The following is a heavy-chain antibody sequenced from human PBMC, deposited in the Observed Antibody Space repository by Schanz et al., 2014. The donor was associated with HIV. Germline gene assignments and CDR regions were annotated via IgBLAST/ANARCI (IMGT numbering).Heavy chain of an antibody. V-gene: IGHV3-23*04. CDR2: ISVSGRST. D-gene: IGHD3-22*01. CDR3: AKPEYDSRGNSQSHFDS. Sequence: EVQLVESGGGLVKPGRSLRLSCTASGFTFSDYPMSWLRQAPGKGLEWVSGISVSGRSTYYADSVKGRFTISRDNAKNMLYVQMNSLRAEDTAVYYCAKPEYDSRGNSQSHFDSWGRGTLVTVSS. J-gene: IGHJ4*02. CDR1: GFTFSDYP.